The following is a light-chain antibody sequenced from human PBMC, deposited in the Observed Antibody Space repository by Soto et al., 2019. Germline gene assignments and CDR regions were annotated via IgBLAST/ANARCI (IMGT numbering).Light chain of an antibody. CDR1: MRDVGGYNL. Sequence: QSVLTQPASVSGSPGQSITISCAGTMRDVGGYNLVSWYQQHPGRAPQLILYEVRNRPSGISFRFSASKSGNTASLTISGVQAEDEADYYCCSYAGTTTWVFGGGTQLTVL. CDR2: EVR. CDR3: CSYAGTTTWV. V-gene: IGLV2-23*02. J-gene: IGLJ2*01.